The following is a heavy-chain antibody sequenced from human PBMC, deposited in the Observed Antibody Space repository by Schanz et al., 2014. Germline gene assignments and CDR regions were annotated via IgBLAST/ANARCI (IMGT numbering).Heavy chain of an antibody. Sequence: QVQLVQSGGEVKTPGASVKVSCKASGYTFTRSGISWVRQAPGQGLEWMGWIGGSDGNTNFAQKFQGRVTMTTGTSTSTVYMELRSLTSDDSAVYYCAREEGTTAELGYWGQGTLVTVSS. CDR2: IGGSDGNT. D-gene: IGHD4-17*01. CDR3: AREEGTTAELGY. J-gene: IGHJ4*02. CDR1: GYTFTRSG. V-gene: IGHV1-18*01.